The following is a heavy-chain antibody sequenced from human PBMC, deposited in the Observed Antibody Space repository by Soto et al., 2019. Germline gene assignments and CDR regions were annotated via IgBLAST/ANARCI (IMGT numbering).Heavy chain of an antibody. CDR2: ISESGGST. J-gene: IGHJ4*02. CDR1: GFSFSDYA. D-gene: IGHD6-13*01. V-gene: IGHV3-23*01. CDR3: AKRSPYSSGWYSPIFDY. Sequence: GGSLRFSCAASGFSFSDYAMSWVRQAPGKGLEWVSVISESGGSTHYADSVRGRFTVSRDNSKNSLSLRMNSLRDEDTAVYFCAKRSPYSSGWYSPIFDYWGQGALVTVSS.